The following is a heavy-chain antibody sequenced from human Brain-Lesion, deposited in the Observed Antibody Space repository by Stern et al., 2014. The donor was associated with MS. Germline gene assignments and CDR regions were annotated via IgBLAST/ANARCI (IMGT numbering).Heavy chain of an antibody. Sequence: VQLVESGPGLVKPSQTLSLSCTVSGGSISSGGYYWSWIRQPAGKGLEWIGRIFNSGSTSYNPSPKSRVTISIDNSKNQFSLRLNSMTAADTAVYYCARGRVVPGFQYYATDVWGQGTTVIVSS. V-gene: IGHV4-61*02. CDR3: ARGRVVPGFQYYATDV. D-gene: IGHD2-2*01. J-gene: IGHJ6*02. CDR2: IFNSGST. CDR1: GGSISSGGYY.